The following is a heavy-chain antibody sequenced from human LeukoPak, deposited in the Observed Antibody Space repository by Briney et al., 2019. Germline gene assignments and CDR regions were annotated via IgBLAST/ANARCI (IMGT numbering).Heavy chain of an antibody. J-gene: IGHJ3*02. Sequence: GGSLRLSCAASGFTFSSYAMSWVRQAPGKGLEWVGRIKSKTDGGTTDYAAPVKGRFTISRDDSKNTLYLQMNSLKTEDTAVYYCTTVGGSYLGFYAFDIWGQGTMVTVSS. V-gene: IGHV3-15*01. CDR1: GFTFSSYA. CDR3: TTVGGSYLGFYAFDI. D-gene: IGHD1-26*01. CDR2: IKSKTDGGTT.